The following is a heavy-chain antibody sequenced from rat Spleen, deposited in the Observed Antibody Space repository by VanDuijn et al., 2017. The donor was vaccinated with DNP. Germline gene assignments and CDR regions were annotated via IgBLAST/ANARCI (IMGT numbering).Heavy chain of an antibody. D-gene: IGHD1-11*01. CDR1: GFSLTSNG. J-gene: IGHJ3*01. V-gene: IGHV2-72*01. Sequence: QVQLEESGPGLMQPSETLSLTCTVSGFSLTSNGVGWVRQPLGKGLVWMGTIWSGGSTDYNSALKSRLSITKDTAKSQVFLKMDSLQTDGTGPYGGARVLLRWRGGFAYWGQGTLVTVSS. CDR3: ARVLLRWRGGFAY. CDR2: IWSGGST.